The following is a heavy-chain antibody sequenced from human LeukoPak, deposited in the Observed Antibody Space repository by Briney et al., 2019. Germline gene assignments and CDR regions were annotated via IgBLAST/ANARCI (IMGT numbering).Heavy chain of an antibody. D-gene: IGHD6-13*01. Sequence: SETLSLTCTVSGGSISSSSYYWGWIRQPPGKGLEWIGEINHSGSTNYNPSLKSRVTISVDTSTNQFSLKLSSVTAADTAVYYCARLFIASPGTRYYYYNMDVWGKGTTVTIFS. CDR3: ARLFIASPGTRYYYYNMDV. CDR1: GGSISSSSYY. J-gene: IGHJ6*03. V-gene: IGHV4-39*07. CDR2: INHSGST.